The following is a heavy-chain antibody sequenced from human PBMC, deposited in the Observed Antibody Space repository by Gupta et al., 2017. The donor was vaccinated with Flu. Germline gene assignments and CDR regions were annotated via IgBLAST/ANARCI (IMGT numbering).Heavy chain of an antibody. D-gene: IGHD4-17*01. Sequence: KGLVWVSRINPDGSSTTYAESVKGRFTISRDNAKNTLYLQMNSLGDDDTAVYYCATVTSGCWGQGTLVTVS. CDR2: INPDGSST. V-gene: IGHV3-74*03. CDR3: ATVTSGC. J-gene: IGHJ4*02.